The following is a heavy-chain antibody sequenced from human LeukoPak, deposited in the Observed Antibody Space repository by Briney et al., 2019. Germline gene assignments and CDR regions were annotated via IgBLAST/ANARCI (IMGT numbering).Heavy chain of an antibody. CDR3: AKILGSGSYFPNDAFDI. Sequence: PGGSLRLSCAASGLTFSSYAMNWVRQAPGKGLEWVSAISGSGGSTYYADSVKGRFTISRDNSKNTLYLQMNSLRAEDTAVYYCAKILGSGSYFPNDAFDIWGQGTMVTVSS. CDR1: GLTFSSYA. CDR2: ISGSGGST. V-gene: IGHV3-23*01. J-gene: IGHJ3*02. D-gene: IGHD3-10*01.